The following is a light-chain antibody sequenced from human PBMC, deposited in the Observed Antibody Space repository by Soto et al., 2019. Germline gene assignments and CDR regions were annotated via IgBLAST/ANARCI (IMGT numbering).Light chain of an antibody. CDR2: EVT. CDR1: SSDIGAHNF. Sequence: QSALTQPASVSGSPGQSITLSCAGTSSDIGAHNFVSWYQHHPGKAPKLIIYEVTKWPSGVSTRFSGSTAGNTASLTISGLQAEDEADYYCNSYTLSRTVVFGGGTKLTVL. V-gene: IGLV2-14*01. CDR3: NSYTLSRTVV. J-gene: IGLJ3*02.